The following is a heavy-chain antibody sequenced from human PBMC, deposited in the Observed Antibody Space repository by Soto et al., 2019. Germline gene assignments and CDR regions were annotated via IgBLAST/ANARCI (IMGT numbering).Heavy chain of an antibody. CDR1: GFTFSSYF. J-gene: IGHJ6*02. CDR3: ASGGYWVYYGMDV. V-gene: IGHV3-23*01. D-gene: IGHD3-22*01. Sequence: GGSLILSCAASGFTFSSYFMSWVRQAPGKGLEWVSAISGSGGRTYYADSVKGRFTISRDNSEDTLYLQMNSLRVEDTAIYYCASGGYWVYYGMDVWGQGTTVTVSS. CDR2: ISGSGGRT.